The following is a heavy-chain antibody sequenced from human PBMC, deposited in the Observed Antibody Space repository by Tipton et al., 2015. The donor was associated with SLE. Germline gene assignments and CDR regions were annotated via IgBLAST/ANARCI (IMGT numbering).Heavy chain of an antibody. D-gene: IGHD6-13*01. J-gene: IGHJ3*02. CDR2: INHNGST. CDR1: GGSFSGYY. V-gene: IGHV4-34*01. Sequence: TLSLTCAVYGGSFSGYYWSWIRQSPGKGLEWIGEINHNGSTSYNPSLKSRVTISVDTSKNQFSLKLSSVTAADTAVYYCARFADSSSWTAYAFDIWGQGTMVTVSS. CDR3: ARFADSSSWTAYAFDI.